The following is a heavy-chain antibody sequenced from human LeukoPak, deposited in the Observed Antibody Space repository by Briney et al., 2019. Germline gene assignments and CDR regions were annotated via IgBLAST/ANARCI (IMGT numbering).Heavy chain of an antibody. J-gene: IGHJ6*02. Sequence: GGSLRLSCAASGFTVSSNYMSWVRQAPGKGLEWVSVIYGGGSTYYADSVKGRFTISRDNSKNTLYLQMNSLRAEDTAVYYCARFSYCSGGSCYPPDYYYGMDVWGQGTTVTVSS. CDR3: ARFSYCSGGSCYPPDYYYGMDV. D-gene: IGHD2-15*01. CDR2: IYGGGST. V-gene: IGHV3-53*05. CDR1: GFTVSSNY.